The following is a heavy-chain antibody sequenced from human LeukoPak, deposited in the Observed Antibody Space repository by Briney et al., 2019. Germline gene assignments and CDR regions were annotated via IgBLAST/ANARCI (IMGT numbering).Heavy chain of an antibody. V-gene: IGHV4-34*01. J-gene: IGHJ4*02. D-gene: IGHD3-22*01. CDR3: ARGGPQYYYDSSGYYSLDY. CDR1: GGSFSGYY. CDR2: INHSGST. Sequence: SETLSLTCAVYGGSFSGYYWSWIRQPPGKGLEWIGEINHSGSTNYNPSLKSRDTISVDTSKNQFSLKLSSVTAADTAVYYCARGGPQYYYDSSGYYSLDYWGQGTLVTVSS.